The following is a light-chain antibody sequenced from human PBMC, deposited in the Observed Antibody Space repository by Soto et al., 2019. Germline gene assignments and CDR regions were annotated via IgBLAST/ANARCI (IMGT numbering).Light chain of an antibody. J-gene: IGKJ5*01. CDR3: HQRYNWPRVT. CDR2: DVS. CDR1: QSVSNS. V-gene: IGKV3-11*01. Sequence: EIVLTQSPATLSLSPGERVTLSCRASQSVSNSLALYQQKPGQPPRLLIYDVSNRATGIPPRFSGSGSGTDFTLTITSLEPEEFAVYFCHQRYNWPRVTFGQGTRLEIK.